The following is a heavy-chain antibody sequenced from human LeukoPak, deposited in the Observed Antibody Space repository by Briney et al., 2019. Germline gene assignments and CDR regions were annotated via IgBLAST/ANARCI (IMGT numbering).Heavy chain of an antibody. Sequence: SGTLSLTRTVSGGSISSYYWSWIRQPPGKGLEWVGYIYYSGSTNYNTSLKSRVTISVDTSKNHFSLKLSSVTAADTAVYCCARVTGYDWESSYDYWGQGTLVTVSS. D-gene: IGHD5-12*01. CDR3: ARVTGYDWESSYDY. CDR2: IYYSGST. V-gene: IGHV4-59*01. CDR1: GGSISSYY. J-gene: IGHJ4*02.